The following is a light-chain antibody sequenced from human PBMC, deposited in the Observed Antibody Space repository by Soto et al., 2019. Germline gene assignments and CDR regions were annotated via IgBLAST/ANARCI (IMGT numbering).Light chain of an antibody. CDR1: QSVRSSY. CDR2: SAS. V-gene: IGKV3-20*01. CDR3: QQYGSSPPFT. J-gene: IGKJ3*01. Sequence: EIVLTQSPGTLSLSPGERATLSRRASQSVRSSYLAWYQQKPGQAPRLLIYSASTRATGIPDRFSGSGSGTDFTLTISRLETEDFAVYYCQQYGSSPPFTFGPGTKVDFK.